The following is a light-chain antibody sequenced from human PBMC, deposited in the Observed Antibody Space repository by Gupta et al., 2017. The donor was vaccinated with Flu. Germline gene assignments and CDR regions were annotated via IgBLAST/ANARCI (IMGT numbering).Light chain of an antibody. V-gene: IGLV3-21*02. Sequence: SYALPQPPPVSVTPGEPASIACGGNNLGSKSVHWYQQRPGQAPVLVVYGINDRPSGIPERFSGFDSGNTATLTITRVEAGDEADYYCQVWDASSDHYVFGSGTKVTVL. CDR2: GIN. CDR1: NLGSKS. J-gene: IGLJ1*01. CDR3: QVWDASSDHYV.